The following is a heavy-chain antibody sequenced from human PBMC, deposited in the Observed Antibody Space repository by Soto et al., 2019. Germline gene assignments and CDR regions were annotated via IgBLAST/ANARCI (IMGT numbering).Heavy chain of an antibody. CDR3: ARAVEGYCTNGPGGRVYYYGMDV. CDR2: ISSSSSYI. V-gene: IGHV3-21*01. CDR1: GFTFSSYS. Sequence: GSLRLSCAASGFTFSSYSMNWVRQAPGKGLEWVSSISSSSSYIYYADSVKGRFTISRDNAKNSLYLQMNSLRAEDTAVYYCARAVEGYCTNGPGGRVYYYGMDVWGQGTTVTVSS. J-gene: IGHJ6*02. D-gene: IGHD2-8*01.